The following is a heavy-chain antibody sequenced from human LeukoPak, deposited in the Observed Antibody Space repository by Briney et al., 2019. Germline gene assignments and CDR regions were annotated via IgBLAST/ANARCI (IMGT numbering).Heavy chain of an antibody. CDR3: ARGARPPYYYGSGIISYYYYMDV. Sequence: SETLSLTCTVSGGSISSYYWSWIRQPPGKGLEWIGYIYYSGSTNYNPSLKSRVTISVDTSKNQFSLKLSSVTAADTAVYYCARGARPPYYYGSGIISYYYYMDVWGKGTTVTISS. CDR1: GGSISSYY. J-gene: IGHJ6*03. CDR2: IYYSGST. D-gene: IGHD3-10*01. V-gene: IGHV4-59*01.